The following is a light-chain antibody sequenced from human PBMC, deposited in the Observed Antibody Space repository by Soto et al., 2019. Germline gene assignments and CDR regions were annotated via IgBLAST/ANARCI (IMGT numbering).Light chain of an antibody. J-gene: IGKJ4*01. CDR3: QQSYSTPRI. CDR1: QSISSY. CDR2: AAS. Sequence: DIQMTQSPSSLSASVGDRVTITCRASQSISSYLKWYQQKPGKAPKLLIYAASSLQSGVPSRFRSSGSGTDFALAISSLQPEDCATYYCQQSYSTPRIFVGGTKVEIK. V-gene: IGKV1-39*01.